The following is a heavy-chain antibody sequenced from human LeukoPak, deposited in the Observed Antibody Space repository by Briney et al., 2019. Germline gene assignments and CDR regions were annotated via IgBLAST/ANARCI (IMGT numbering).Heavy chain of an antibody. Sequence: GASVKVSCKASVYTFTSCNINWVRQAIGQGLEWMGWMNPNSGNTGYAQKFQGRVSMTRDTSISTAYMELSSLRSEDTAVYYCARGPVEAVFGVSTEDWGQGTTVTVSS. D-gene: IGHD3-10*02. CDR1: VYTFTSCN. J-gene: IGHJ6*02. CDR3: ARGPVEAVFGVSTED. CDR2: MNPNSGNT. V-gene: IGHV1-8*01.